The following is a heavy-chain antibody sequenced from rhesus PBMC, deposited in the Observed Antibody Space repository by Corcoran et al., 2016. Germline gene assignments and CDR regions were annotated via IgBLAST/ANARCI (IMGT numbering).Heavy chain of an antibody. CDR3: ARYRAGYCSGIYCYEVGEYFEF. CDR1: RGSFSSYW. Sequence: QVQLQESGPGLVKPSETLSLTCAVPRGSFSSYWRSCIRQPPGKGLEWIGEINGHSRSHTYHPSLKSQGAISKDAPKNQCSLKLSSMTAADTAVYYCARYRAGYCSGIYCYEVGEYFEFWGQDALVTVSS. J-gene: IGHJ1*01. V-gene: IGHV4-80*01. D-gene: IGHD2-27*01. CDR2: INGHSRSH.